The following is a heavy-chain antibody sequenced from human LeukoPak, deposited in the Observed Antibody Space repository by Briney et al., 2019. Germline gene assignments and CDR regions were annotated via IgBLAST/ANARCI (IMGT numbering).Heavy chain of an antibody. J-gene: IGHJ3*02. CDR3: ARDLTYYDILTGYQNDAFDI. Sequence: PSETLSLTCTVSGGSISSSSYYWDWIRQPPGKGLEWIGSIYYSGSTYYNPSLKSRVTISVDTSKNQFSLKLSSVTAADTAVYYCARDLTYYDILTGYQNDAFDIWGQGTMVTVSS. CDR2: IYYSGST. CDR1: GGSISSSSYY. V-gene: IGHV4-39*02. D-gene: IGHD3-9*01.